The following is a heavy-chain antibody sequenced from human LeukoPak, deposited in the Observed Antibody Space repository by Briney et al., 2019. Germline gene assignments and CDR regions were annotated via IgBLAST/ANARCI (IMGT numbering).Heavy chain of an antibody. CDR3: ARDSVGVPTDFDY. J-gene: IGHJ4*02. CDR2: ISESGDVT. D-gene: IGHD1-26*01. V-gene: IGHV3-23*01. CDR1: GFTFSNYP. Sequence: GGSLRLSCEASGFTFSNYPMSWVRQAPGRGLEWVSVISESGDVTHYADAMKGRFTISGDNAKNTLNLQMDSLRAEDTAVYYCARDSVGVPTDFDYWGQGTLVTVSS.